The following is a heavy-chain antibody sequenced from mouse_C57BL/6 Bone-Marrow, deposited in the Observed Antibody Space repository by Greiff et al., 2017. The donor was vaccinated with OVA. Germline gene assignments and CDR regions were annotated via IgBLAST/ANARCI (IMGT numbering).Heavy chain of an antibody. J-gene: IGHJ4*01. CDR1: GYTFTDYY. V-gene: IGHV1-26*01. CDR3: ARLLPYAMDY. D-gene: IGHD1-1*01. CDR2: INPNNGGT. Sequence: VQLHQSGPELVKPGASVKISCKASGYTFTDYYMNWVKQSHGKSLEWIGDINPNNGGTSYNQKFKGKATLTVDKSSSTAYMELRSLTSEDSAVYYCARLLPYAMDYWGQGTSVTVSS.